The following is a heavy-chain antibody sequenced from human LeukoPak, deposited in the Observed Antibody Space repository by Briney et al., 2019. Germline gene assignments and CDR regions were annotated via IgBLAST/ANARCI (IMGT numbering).Heavy chain of an antibody. CDR2: IYPGDSDT. CDR1: GYSFTSYW. V-gene: IGHV5-51*01. D-gene: IGHD6-6*01. J-gene: IGHJ4*02. CDR3: ARPRQGGIAAPYYFDY. Sequence: GESLKISCKGSGYSFTSYWIGWVRQMPGKGLEWMGIIYPGDSDTRYSPSLQGQVTISAEKSISAAYLQWSSLKASDTAMYYCARPRQGGIAAPYYFDYWGQGTLVTVSS.